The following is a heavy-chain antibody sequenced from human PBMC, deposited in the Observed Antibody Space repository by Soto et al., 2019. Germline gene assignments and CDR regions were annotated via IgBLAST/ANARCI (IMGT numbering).Heavy chain of an antibody. Sequence: EVQLVESGGGLVQPGGSLRLSCTASGFTFSDHYMDWVRQAPGKGLEWVGRTRNKAKSYSTDYAASVKGRFTISKDDSKKSLYLQMNILKTEDTAVYYCAAQITGATGYWGQGTLVTVSS. CDR2: TRNKAKSYST. J-gene: IGHJ4*02. CDR3: AAQITGATGY. V-gene: IGHV3-72*01. D-gene: IGHD1-20*01. CDR1: GFTFSDHY.